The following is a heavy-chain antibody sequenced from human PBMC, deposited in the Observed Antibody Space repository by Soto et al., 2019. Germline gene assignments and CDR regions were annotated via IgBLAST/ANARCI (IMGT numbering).Heavy chain of an antibody. Sequence: QVQLVQSGAEVKKPGSSVKVSCKASGGTFSSYAISWVRQARGQGLEWMGGIIPIFGTANYAQKFQGRVTITADESTSTAYMELSSLRSEDTAVYYCAQFRALGSEQLVDYWGQGTLVTVSS. CDR1: GGTFSSYA. J-gene: IGHJ4*02. D-gene: IGHD6-6*01. CDR2: IIPIFGTA. CDR3: AQFRALGSEQLVDY. V-gene: IGHV1-69*01.